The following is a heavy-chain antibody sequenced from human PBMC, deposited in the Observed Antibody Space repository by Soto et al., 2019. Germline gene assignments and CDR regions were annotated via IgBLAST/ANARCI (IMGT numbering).Heavy chain of an antibody. Sequence: GASVKVSCKASGYTFDRYYMHWVRQAPGQGLEWMGMINPSGSITSYAQKFQGRVTMTRDTSTSTLSMELSSLRSEDTAVYYCTRGSFLEWCCMDVWGQGTTVTVSS. J-gene: IGHJ6*02. D-gene: IGHD3-3*01. CDR3: TRGSFLEWCCMDV. CDR2: INPSGSIT. V-gene: IGHV1-46*02. CDR1: GYTFDRYY.